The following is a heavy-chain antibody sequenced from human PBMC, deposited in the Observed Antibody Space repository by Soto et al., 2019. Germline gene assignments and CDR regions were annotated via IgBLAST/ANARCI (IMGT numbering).Heavy chain of an antibody. Sequence: ASVKVSCKASGYTFTSYYMHWVRQAPGQGLEWMGIISPSGGSTTYAQKFQGRVRMTRDTSTSTVYRELSSLRSEDTAVYYCARGRYYDFWSGPVPRYYYYYYGMDVWGQGTTVTVSS. V-gene: IGHV1-46*01. CDR3: ARGRYYDFWSGPVPRYYYYYYGMDV. CDR1: GYTFTSYY. D-gene: IGHD3-3*01. CDR2: ISPSGGST. J-gene: IGHJ6*02.